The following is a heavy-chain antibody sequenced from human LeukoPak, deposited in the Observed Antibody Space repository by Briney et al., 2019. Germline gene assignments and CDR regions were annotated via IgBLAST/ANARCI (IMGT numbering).Heavy chain of an antibody. CDR3: ARGAYGDYGDPYYYYGMDV. J-gene: IGHJ6*02. CDR1: GFTFSSYA. V-gene: IGHV3-30-3*01. CDR2: ISYDGSNK. Sequence: PGESLRLSCAASGFTFSSYAMHWVRQAPGKGREWVAVISYDGSNKYYADSVKGRFTISGDNSKNTLYLQMNSLRAEDTAVYYCARGAYGDYGDPYYYYGMDVWGQGTTVTVSS. D-gene: IGHD4-17*01.